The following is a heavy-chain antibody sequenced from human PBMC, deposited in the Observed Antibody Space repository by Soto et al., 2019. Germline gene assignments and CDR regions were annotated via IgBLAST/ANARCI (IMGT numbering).Heavy chain of an antibody. V-gene: IGHV3-30*18. D-gene: IGHD6-19*01. CDR1: GFTFSDYA. J-gene: IGHJ4*02. Sequence: VQLVESGGGVVQPGRSLRLSCAASGFTFSDYAMHWVRQAPGKGLEWVAVVSHDGRNTHYADSVKGRFTISRDSSKNTVSLEMSSLRAEGTAVDSGAKGGRQWLVTSDFNYWGQGALVTVSS. CDR3: AKGGRQWLVTSDFNY. CDR2: VSHDGRNT.